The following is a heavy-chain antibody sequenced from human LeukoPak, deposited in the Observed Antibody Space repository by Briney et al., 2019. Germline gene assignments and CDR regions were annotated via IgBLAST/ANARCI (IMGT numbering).Heavy chain of an antibody. D-gene: IGHD4-17*01. Sequence: SETLSLTCSVSGYSISSGNYWGWIRLPPGKWLQWIGSIYHSGSTYYNPSLKSRVTISVDTFKNQFSLKLSSVTAADTAVYYCARAGTNLGDYDYWGQGTLVTVSS. V-gene: IGHV4-38-2*02. CDR1: GYSISSGNY. CDR3: ARAGTNLGDYDY. J-gene: IGHJ4*02. CDR2: IYHSGST.